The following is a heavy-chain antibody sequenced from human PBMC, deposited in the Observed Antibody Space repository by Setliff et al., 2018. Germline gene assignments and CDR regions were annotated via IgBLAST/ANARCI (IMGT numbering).Heavy chain of an antibody. Sequence: ASVKVSCKASGYIFTSYGISWVRQAPGQGLEWMGWISSYNGKTNYAQKLQGRVTMTTDTSTSTAYMELRSLRSDDTAVYYCARGPPDFVVVPAAAKFDYWGPGTLVTVSS. CDR1: GYIFTSYG. J-gene: IGHJ4*02. CDR2: ISSYNGKT. V-gene: IGHV1-18*01. D-gene: IGHD2-2*01. CDR3: ARGPPDFVVVPAAAKFDY.